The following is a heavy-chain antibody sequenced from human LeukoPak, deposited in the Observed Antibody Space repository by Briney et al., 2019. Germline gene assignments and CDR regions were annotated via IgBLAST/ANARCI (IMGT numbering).Heavy chain of an antibody. J-gene: IGHJ3*02. D-gene: IGHD2-15*01. CDR1: GGSISSYY. CDR2: IYTSGST. CDR3: ARIRRLGYCSGGSCPGAFDI. V-gene: IGHV4-4*07. Sequence: SGTLSLTCTVSGGSISSYYWSWIRQPAGKGLEWIGRIYTSGSTNYNPSLKSRVTMSVDTSKNQFSLKLSSVTAADTAVYYCARIRRLGYCSGGSCPGAFDIWGQGTMVTVSS.